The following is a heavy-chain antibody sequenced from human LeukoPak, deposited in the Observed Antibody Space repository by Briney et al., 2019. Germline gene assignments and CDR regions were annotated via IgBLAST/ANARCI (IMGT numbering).Heavy chain of an antibody. V-gene: IGHV1-2*06. CDR2: INPYSGDT. CDR3: ARDQGSLTRSWYTGY. Sequence: ASVKVSCKASGYTFTSYHIHWVRQAPGQGLEWMGRINPYSGDTNFAQKFQGRVTMTRDTSITTAYMDLSSLTPDDTAVYLCARDQGSLTRSWYTGYWGQGTQVTVSS. D-gene: IGHD6-13*01. CDR1: GYTFTSYH. J-gene: IGHJ4*02.